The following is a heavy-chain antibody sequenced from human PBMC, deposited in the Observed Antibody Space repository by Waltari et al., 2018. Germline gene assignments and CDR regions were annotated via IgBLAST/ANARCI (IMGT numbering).Heavy chain of an antibody. V-gene: IGHV4-34*01. D-gene: IGHD2-15*01. CDR3: ARGRGASMEVVAATGWFDP. CDR2: INHSGST. Sequence: QVQLQQWGAGLLKPSETLSLTCAVYGGSFSGYYWSWIRQPPGKGLEWIGEINHSGSTNYNPSLKSRVTISVDTSKNQFSLKLSSVTAADTAVYYCARGRGASMEVVAATGWFDPWGQGTLVTVSS. J-gene: IGHJ5*02. CDR1: GGSFSGYY.